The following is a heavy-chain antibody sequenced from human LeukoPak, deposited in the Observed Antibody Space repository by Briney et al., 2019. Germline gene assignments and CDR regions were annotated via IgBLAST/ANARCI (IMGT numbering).Heavy chain of an antibody. V-gene: IGHV4-39*07. Sequence: SETLSLTCTVSGGSISSSSYYWGWIRQPPGKGLEWIGSIYHSGSTYYNPSLKSRVTISVDTSKNQFSLKLSSVTAADTAVYYCARGVARSSKFHFSYYSDYWGQGTLVTVSS. CDR3: ARGVARSSKFHFSYYSDY. CDR2: IYHSGST. CDR1: GGSISSSSYY. D-gene: IGHD6-6*01. J-gene: IGHJ4*02.